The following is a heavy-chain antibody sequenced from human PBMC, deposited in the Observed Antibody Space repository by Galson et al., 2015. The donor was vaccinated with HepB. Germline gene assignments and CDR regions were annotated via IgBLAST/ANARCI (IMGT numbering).Heavy chain of an antibody. V-gene: IGHV1-46*03. Sequence: SVKVSCKASGYTFTSYYIHWVRQAPGQGLEWVGIINPSGGTTTYAQKFQGRATMTRDTSTSTLYMELSSLRSEDTATYYCAKGARGWERDVDYWGQGTLVTVSS. CDR2: INPSGGTT. CDR3: AKGARGWERDVDY. CDR1: GYTFTSYY. D-gene: IGHD1-26*01. J-gene: IGHJ4*02.